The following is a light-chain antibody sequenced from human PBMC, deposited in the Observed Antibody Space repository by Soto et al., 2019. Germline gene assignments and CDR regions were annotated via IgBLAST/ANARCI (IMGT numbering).Light chain of an antibody. CDR3: QQHSNYPLT. CDR1: HHIDAW. J-gene: IGKJ4*01. Sequence: IQVTHSPSTLSASVGDRVTITCRASHHIDAWLAWYQQKPGKAPKVLIYKASILESGVPSRFSGSGSGTEFTLTISSLQPDDSATYYCQQHSNYPLTFGGGTKVDIK. V-gene: IGKV1-5*03. CDR2: KAS.